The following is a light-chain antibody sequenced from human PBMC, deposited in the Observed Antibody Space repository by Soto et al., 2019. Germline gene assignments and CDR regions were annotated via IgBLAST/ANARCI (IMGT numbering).Light chain of an antibody. V-gene: IGKV1-5*03. Sequence: DIQLSQSPSTVSGSVGDRVTITCRASQTISSWLAWYQQKPRKAPKLLIYKASTLKSGVPSRFSGSGSGTEFTLTISSLQPDAFATYYCQHYNSYSESFGQGTKV. CDR3: QHYNSYSES. J-gene: IGKJ1*01. CDR1: QTISSW. CDR2: KAS.